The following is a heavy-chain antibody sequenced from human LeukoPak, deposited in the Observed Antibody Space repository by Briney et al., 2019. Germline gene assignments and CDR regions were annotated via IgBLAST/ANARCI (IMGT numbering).Heavy chain of an antibody. V-gene: IGHV4-34*01. CDR3: VRTDYGDLDAFDI. D-gene: IGHD4-17*01. CDR1: GGSFSGYY. CDR2: INHSGST. Sequence: KPSETLSLTCAVYGGSFSGYYWSWIRQPPGKGLEWIGEINHSGSTNYNPSLKSRVTISVDTSKNQFSLKLSSVTAADTAVYYCVRTDYGDLDAFDIWGQGTMVTVSS. J-gene: IGHJ3*02.